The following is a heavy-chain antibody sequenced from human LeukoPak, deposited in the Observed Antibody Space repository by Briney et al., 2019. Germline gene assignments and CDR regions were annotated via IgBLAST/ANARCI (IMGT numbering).Heavy chain of an antibody. J-gene: IGHJ4*02. CDR1: GGSIRSGSYY. V-gene: IGHV4-61*02. CDR2: IQTGGST. D-gene: IGHD3-9*01. CDR3: GREGGVDDLRYTKGGYYFDY. Sequence: SETLSLTCTVSGGSIRSGSYYWSWIRQPAGKGLEWIGRIQTGGSTNYNPSLKSRVTISVDTSKNQFSLKLSSVTAAATPVYDCGREGGVDDLRYTKGGYYFDYWGQGTLVTVSS.